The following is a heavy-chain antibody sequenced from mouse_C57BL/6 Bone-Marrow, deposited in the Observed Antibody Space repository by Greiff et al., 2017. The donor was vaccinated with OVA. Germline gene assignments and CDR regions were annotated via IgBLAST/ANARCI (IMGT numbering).Heavy chain of an antibody. CDR1: GFTFSSYG. D-gene: IGHD2-3*01. CDR3: ARLDGYYLDY. CDR2: ISSGGSYT. V-gene: IGHV5-6*01. J-gene: IGHJ2*01. Sequence: EVQLVESGGDLVKPGGSLKLSCAASGFTFSSYGMSWVRQTPDKRLEWVATISSGGSYTYYPDSVKGRFTIDRDNAKNTLYLQMSSLQSEDTAMYYCARLDGYYLDYWGQGTTLTVSS.